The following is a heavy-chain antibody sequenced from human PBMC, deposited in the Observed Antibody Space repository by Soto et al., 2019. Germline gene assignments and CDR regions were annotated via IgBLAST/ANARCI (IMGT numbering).Heavy chain of an antibody. J-gene: IGHJ5*02. Sequence: QLQLQESGPGLVKPSETLSLTCTVSGGSISSSSYYWGWIRQPPGKGLEWIGSIYYSGSTYYNPSLKSRVTISVDTSKNQFSLKLSSVTSADTAVYYCARHGPHALSHTTVTHGRWFDPWGQGTLVTVSS. CDR1: GGSISSSSYY. V-gene: IGHV4-39*01. CDR2: IYYSGST. D-gene: IGHD4-17*01. CDR3: ARHGPHALSHTTVTHGRWFDP.